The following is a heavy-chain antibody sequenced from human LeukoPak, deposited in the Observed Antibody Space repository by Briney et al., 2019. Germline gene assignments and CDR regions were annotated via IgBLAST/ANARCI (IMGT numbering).Heavy chain of an antibody. D-gene: IGHD1-26*01. V-gene: IGHV4-59*01. CDR2: IYYSGST. CDR3: ARGQYSGSCFDN. J-gene: IGHJ4*02. Sequence: SETLSLTCTVSGGSISSYLWSWIRQPPGEGLEWIGYIYYSGSTNYNPSLKSRVTILVDTSKNQFSLKVSSVTAADTAVYYCARGQYSGSCFDNWGQGSLATVSS. CDR1: GGSISSYL.